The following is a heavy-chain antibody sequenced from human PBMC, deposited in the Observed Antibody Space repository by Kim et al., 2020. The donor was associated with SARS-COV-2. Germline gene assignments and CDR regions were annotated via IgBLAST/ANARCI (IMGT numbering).Heavy chain of an antibody. V-gene: IGHV4-4*07. J-gene: IGHJ4*02. CDR1: GDSLSRDY. Sequence: SETLSLTCTVSGDSLSRDYWSWNRQPAGKGLEWIGRIYTSGRTNYNPSLQSRVTLSVDMSKNQFSLKLSSVTAADTAVYYCASALGHCGQGTLVTVSS. CDR2: IYTSGRT. CDR3: ASALGH. D-gene: IGHD3-16*02.